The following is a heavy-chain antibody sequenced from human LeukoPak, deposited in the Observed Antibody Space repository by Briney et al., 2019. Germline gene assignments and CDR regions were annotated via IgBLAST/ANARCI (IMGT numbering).Heavy chain of an antibody. CDR1: GGSITSSSYY. CDR2: MYYSGST. D-gene: IGHD3-22*01. J-gene: IGHJ4*02. Sequence: SETLSLTCTVSGGSITSSSYYWGWIRQPPGKGLEWIGSMYYSGSTYYYPSLKSRVTISVYTYKNQFSLKLSSVTAADTAVYYCARGGGYDSSEYPPYYFDYWGQGTLVTVSS. V-gene: IGHV4-39*01. CDR3: ARGGGYDSSEYPPYYFDY.